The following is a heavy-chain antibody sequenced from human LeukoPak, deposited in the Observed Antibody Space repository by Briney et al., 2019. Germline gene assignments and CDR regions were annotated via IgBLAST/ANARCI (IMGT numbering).Heavy chain of an antibody. D-gene: IGHD5-12*01. CDR1: GFTFSNYP. CDR3: VKVDGYGGGYYFDS. CDR2: LSESGGRT. Sequence: GGSLRLSCAASGFTFSNYPMIWVRQAPGKGLEWVSALSESGGRTYYADSVKGRFTISRDNSKNTQYLQMSGLRDEDTAVYYCVKVDGYGGGYYFDSWGQGTLVTVSS. J-gene: IGHJ4*02. V-gene: IGHV3-23*01.